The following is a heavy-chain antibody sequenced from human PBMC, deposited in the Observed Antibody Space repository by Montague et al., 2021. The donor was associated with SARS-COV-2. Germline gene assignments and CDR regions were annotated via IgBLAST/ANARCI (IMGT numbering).Heavy chain of an antibody. CDR1: GFTFSSYA. Sequence: SLRLSCAASGFTFSSYAMHWVRQAPGKGLEWVAVISYDGSNKYYADSVKGRFTISRDNSENTLYLQMNSLRAEDTAVYYCARGGSGSYYFFDYWGQGTLVTVSS. D-gene: IGHD1-26*01. V-gene: IGHV3-30-3*01. CDR2: ISYDGSNK. J-gene: IGHJ4*02. CDR3: ARGGSGSYYFFDY.